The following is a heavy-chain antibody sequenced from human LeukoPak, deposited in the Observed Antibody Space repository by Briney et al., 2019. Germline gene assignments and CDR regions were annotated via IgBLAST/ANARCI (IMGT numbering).Heavy chain of an antibody. D-gene: IGHD6-19*01. CDR3: ARLNGYSSGWDYYGMDV. V-gene: IGHV1-18*01. Sequence: ASVTVPCKASGYTFTSYGISWVRQAPGQGLEWMGWISAYNGNTNYAQKLQGRVTMTTDTSTSTAYMELRSLRSDDTAVYYCARLNGYSSGWDYYGMDVWGQGTTVTVSS. J-gene: IGHJ6*02. CDR2: ISAYNGNT. CDR1: GYTFTSYG.